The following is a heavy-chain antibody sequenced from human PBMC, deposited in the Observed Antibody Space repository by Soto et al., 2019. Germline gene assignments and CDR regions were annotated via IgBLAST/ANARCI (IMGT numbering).Heavy chain of an antibody. CDR2: ISGSGGGT. CDR1: GFTLGSYA. V-gene: IGHV3-23*01. Sequence: EVQLLESGGGLVQPGGSLRLSCAASGFTLGSYAMTWVRQAPGKGLEWVSVISGSGGGTYYADSVKGRFTISRDNSQNMVYLQMNSLRAEDTAVYYCAKQERFDSWGQGTLVTVSS. CDR3: AKQERFDS. J-gene: IGHJ4*02.